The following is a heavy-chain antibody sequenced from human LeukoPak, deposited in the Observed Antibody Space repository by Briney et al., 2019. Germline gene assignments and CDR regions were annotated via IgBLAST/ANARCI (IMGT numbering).Heavy chain of an antibody. CDR1: GFTFSSYE. Sequence: GGSLRLSCAASGFTFSSYEMNWVRQAPGKGLEWVSYISSSGSTIYYADSVKGRFTISRDNAKNSLYLQMNSLRAEDTAVYYCATGIAAAGPPRGYWGQGTLVTVSS. D-gene: IGHD6-13*01. V-gene: IGHV3-48*03. CDR2: ISSSGSTI. J-gene: IGHJ4*02. CDR3: ATGIAAAGPPRGY.